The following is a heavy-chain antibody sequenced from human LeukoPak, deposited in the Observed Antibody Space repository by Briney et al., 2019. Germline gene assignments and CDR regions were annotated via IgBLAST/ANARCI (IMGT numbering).Heavy chain of an antibody. V-gene: IGHV1-18*01. D-gene: IGHD3-9*01. CDR2: ISAYNGNA. CDR3: ARDDTNYDILTGYSFDI. J-gene: IGHJ3*02. CDR1: GYTFTSYG. Sequence: GASVKVSCKASGYTFTSYGISWVRQAPGQGLEWMGWISAYNGNANYAQKLQGRVTMTTDTSTSTAYMELRSLRSDDTAVYYCARDDTNYDILTGYSFDIWGQGTMVTVSS.